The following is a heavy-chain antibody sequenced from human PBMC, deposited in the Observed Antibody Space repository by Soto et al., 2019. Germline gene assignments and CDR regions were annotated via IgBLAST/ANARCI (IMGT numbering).Heavy chain of an antibody. J-gene: IGHJ5*02. D-gene: IGHD6-6*01. V-gene: IGHV1-46*01. Sequence: GASVKVSCKASGYTFASYYMHWVRQAPGQGLEWMGIINPSGGSTSYAQKFQGRVTMTRDTSTSTVYMELSSLRSEDTAVYYCARINIAAHQFRWFDPWGQGTLVTVSS. CDR3: ARINIAAHQFRWFDP. CDR1: GYTFASYY. CDR2: INPSGGST.